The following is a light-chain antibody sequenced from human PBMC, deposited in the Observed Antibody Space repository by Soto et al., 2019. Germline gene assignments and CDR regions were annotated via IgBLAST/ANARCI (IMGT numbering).Light chain of an antibody. CDR1: SSNIGSNY. CDR3: AAWDDNLRGYWV. J-gene: IGLJ2*01. CDR2: TDN. Sequence: QSVLTQPPSVSAAPGQKVTISCSGSSSNIGSNYVSWYQQLPGTAPKLLIYTDNQRPSGVPDRFSGSKSGTSASLAISGLRSEDEADYFCAAWDDNLRGYWVFGGGTKLTVL. V-gene: IGLV1-47*02.